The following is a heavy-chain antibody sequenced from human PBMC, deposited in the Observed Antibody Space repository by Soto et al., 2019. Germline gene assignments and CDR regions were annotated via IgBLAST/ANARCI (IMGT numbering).Heavy chain of an antibody. CDR1: GFTFSSLA. CDR3: VKDVRPDGFWDFDY. J-gene: IGHJ4*02. CDR2: ILGRGDT. D-gene: IGHD5-12*01. Sequence: EVQLLESGGGSVQPGGSLRLSCAASGFTFSSLAMSWVRQAPGKGLEWVSGILGRGDTYYEESVKGRFTISRDNSKNTLCLQPNSLRVEDTAIYYCVKDVRPDGFWDFDYWGQGTLVTVSS. V-gene: IGHV3-23*01.